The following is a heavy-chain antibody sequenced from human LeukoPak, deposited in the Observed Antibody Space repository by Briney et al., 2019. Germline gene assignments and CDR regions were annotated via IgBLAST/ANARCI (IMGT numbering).Heavy chain of an antibody. Sequence: PGGSLRLSCAASGFTFSSYGMHWVRQAPGKGLEWVAFIRYDGSNKYYADSVKGRFTISRDNSKNTLYLQMNSLRAEDTAVYYCAKGKDEVYSSGTDAFDIWGQGTMVTVSS. J-gene: IGHJ3*02. CDR2: IRYDGSNK. D-gene: IGHD3-22*01. V-gene: IGHV3-30*02. CDR3: AKGKDEVYSSGTDAFDI. CDR1: GFTFSSYG.